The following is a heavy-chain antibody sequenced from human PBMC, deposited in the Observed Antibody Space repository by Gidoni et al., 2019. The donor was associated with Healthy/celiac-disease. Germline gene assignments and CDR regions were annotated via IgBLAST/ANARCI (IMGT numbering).Heavy chain of an antibody. D-gene: IGHD2-15*01. V-gene: IGHV3-33*01. CDR1: GFTFSSYG. CDR3: AREGSHAFDI. J-gene: IGHJ3*02. CDR2: IWYDGSNK. Sequence: QVQLVESGGGVVQPGRSLRLSCAASGFTFSSYGRHWVRQAPGKGLEWVAVIWYDGSNKYYADSVKGRFTISRDNSKNTLYLQMNSLRAEDTAVYYCAREGSHAFDIWGQGTMVTVSS.